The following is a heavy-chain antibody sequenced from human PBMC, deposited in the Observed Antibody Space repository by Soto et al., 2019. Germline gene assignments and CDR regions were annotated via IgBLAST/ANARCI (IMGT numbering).Heavy chain of an antibody. Sequence: SCAASGFTFSSYWMSWVRQAPGKGLEWVANIKQDGSEKYYVDSVKGRFTISRDNAKNSLYLQMNSLRAEDTAVYYCAREGYYGSGSYLRFDYYYGMDVWGQGTTVTVSS. CDR1: GFTFSSYW. CDR2: IKQDGSEK. J-gene: IGHJ6*02. D-gene: IGHD3-10*01. V-gene: IGHV3-7*03. CDR3: AREGYYGSGSYLRFDYYYGMDV.